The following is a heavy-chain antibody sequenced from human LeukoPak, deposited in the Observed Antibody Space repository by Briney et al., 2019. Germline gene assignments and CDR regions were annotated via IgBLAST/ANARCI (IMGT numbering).Heavy chain of an antibody. CDR1: GFTFSSYW. CDR3: ARMDYYTSGTYTYPNFDY. J-gene: IGHJ4*02. Sequence: GGSLRLSCAASGFTFSSYWMSWVRQAPGKGLEWVATIKQDGSETYYVDSVKGRFTISRDNAKNSLHLQMNSLRAEDAAVFYCARMDYYTSGTYTYPNFDYWGQGTLVTVSS. CDR2: IKQDGSET. V-gene: IGHV3-7*03. D-gene: IGHD3-10*01.